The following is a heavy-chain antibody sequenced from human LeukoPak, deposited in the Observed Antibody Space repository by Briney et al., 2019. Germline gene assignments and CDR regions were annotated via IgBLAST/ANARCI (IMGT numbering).Heavy chain of an antibody. CDR3: DREDDFWSSCYKGNVFDI. D-gene: IGHD3-3*01. V-gene: IGHV3-30*04. J-gene: IGHJ3*02. CDR1: GFTFSNYA. CDR2: MSYDGSHI. Sequence: QPGRSLRLSCAASGFTFSNYAMHWVRQAPGKGLEWVAVMSYDGSHIYYADSVKGRFTISRDNSKNTLYLQMSSLRAEDTAVYYCDREDDFWSSCYKGNVFDIWGQGTMVTVSS.